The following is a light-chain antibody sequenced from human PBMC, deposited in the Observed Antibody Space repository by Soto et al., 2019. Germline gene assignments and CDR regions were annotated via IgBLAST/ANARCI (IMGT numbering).Light chain of an antibody. CDR3: QQYNSYSRT. J-gene: IGKJ1*01. V-gene: IGKV1-5*03. CDR1: QSISSW. Sequence: DIQMTQSPSTLSASVGARVTITCRASQSISSWLAWYQQKPGKAPKLLIYKASSLESGVPSRFSGSGSGTELTITISSLQPDDGATYDCQQYNSYSRTFGQGTKVDIK. CDR2: KAS.